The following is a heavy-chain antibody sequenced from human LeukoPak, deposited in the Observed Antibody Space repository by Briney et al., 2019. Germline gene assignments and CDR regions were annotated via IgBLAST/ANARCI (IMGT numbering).Heavy chain of an antibody. CDR2: INHSGSS. D-gene: IGHD1-26*01. Sequence: SETLSLTCAVYGESLSGYYWGWIRQPPGKGLEWIGEINHSGSSNYNPSLKSRVTILVDTSKNQFSLNLSSVTAADTAVYYCARAPRGSYDYWGQGTQVTVSS. CDR1: GESLSGYY. V-gene: IGHV4-34*01. CDR3: ARAPRGSYDY. J-gene: IGHJ4*02.